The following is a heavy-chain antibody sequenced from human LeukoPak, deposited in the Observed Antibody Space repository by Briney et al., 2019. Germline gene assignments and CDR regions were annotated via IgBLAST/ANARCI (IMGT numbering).Heavy chain of an antibody. CDR3: ARDLGERAPTPDY. D-gene: IGHD3-16*01. V-gene: IGHV1-8*01. CDR2: MNPNSGNT. Sequence: ASVKVSCKASGYTFTSYDINWVRQATGQGLEWMGWMNPNSGNTGYAQKFQGRVTMTRDMSTSTVYMELSSLRSEDTAVYYCARDLGERAPTPDYWGQGTLVTVSS. J-gene: IGHJ4*02. CDR1: GYTFTSYD.